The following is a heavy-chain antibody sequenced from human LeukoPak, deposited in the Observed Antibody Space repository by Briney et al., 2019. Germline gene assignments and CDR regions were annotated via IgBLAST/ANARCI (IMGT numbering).Heavy chain of an antibody. CDR2: ISGSGGST. V-gene: IGHV3-23*01. CDR1: GFTFSNYW. CDR3: AKVNGHTEA. Sequence: GGSLRLSCAASGFTFSNYWMTWVRQAPGKGLEWVSAISGSGGSTYYADSVKGRFTISRDNSKNTLYLQMNSLRAEDTAVYYCAKVNGHTEAWGQGTLVTVSS. D-gene: IGHD1-14*01. J-gene: IGHJ5*02.